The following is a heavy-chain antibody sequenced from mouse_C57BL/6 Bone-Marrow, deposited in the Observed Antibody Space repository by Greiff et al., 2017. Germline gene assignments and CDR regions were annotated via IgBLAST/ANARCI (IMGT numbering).Heavy chain of an antibody. D-gene: IGHD2-3*01. CDR1: GYTFTDYY. V-gene: IGHV1-26*01. CDR2: INPNNGGT. Sequence: EVQLQQSGPELVKPGASVKISCKASGYTFTDYYMNWVKQSHGKSLEWIGDINPNNGGTSYNQKFKGKATLTVDKSSSTAYMELRSLTSADSAVYYCARIRWWLLFYYCDYGGQGTTLTVSS. J-gene: IGHJ2*01. CDR3: ARIRWWLLFYYCDY.